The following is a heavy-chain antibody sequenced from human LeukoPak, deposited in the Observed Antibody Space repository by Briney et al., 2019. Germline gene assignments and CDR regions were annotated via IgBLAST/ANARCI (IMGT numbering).Heavy chain of an antibody. J-gene: IGHJ4*02. CDR1: GFTFNDYY. D-gene: IGHD5-12*01. V-gene: IGHV3-7*01. CDR3: ARDYEAFDY. Sequence: PGGSLRLSCAASGFTFNDYYMSWIRQAPGKGLEWVANIKQDGSEQYYVDSVKGRFTISRDNAKNSLYLQMNSLRAEDTAVYYCARDYEAFDYWGQGTLVTVSS. CDR2: IKQDGSEQ.